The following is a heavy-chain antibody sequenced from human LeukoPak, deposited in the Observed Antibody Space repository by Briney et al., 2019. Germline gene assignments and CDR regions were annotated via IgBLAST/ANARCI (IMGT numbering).Heavy chain of an antibody. D-gene: IGHD2-2*01. V-gene: IGHV1-8*01. CDR1: GYTFTSYD. J-gene: IGHJ6*02. CDR3: ARVFPGHCSSTSCYSSGGWLFRPVWSGYPYYYYYGMDV. Sequence: ASVKVSCKASGYTFTSYDINWVRQATGQGLEWMGWMNPNSGNTGYAQKFQGRVTMTRNTFISTAYMELSSLRSEDTAVYYCARVFPGHCSSTSCYSSGGWLFRPVWSGYPYYYYYGMDVWGQGTTVTVSS. CDR2: MNPNSGNT.